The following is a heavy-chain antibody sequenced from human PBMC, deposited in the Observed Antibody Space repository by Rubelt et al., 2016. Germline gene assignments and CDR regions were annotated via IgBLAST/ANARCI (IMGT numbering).Heavy chain of an antibody. J-gene: IGHJ4*02. D-gene: IGHD5-24*01. CDR2: IYHSGST. CDR1: GGSFSGYY. V-gene: IGHV4-34*01. CDR3: ARVGGEGYNDY. Sequence: QVQLQLWGAGLLKPSETLSLTCAVYGGSFSGYYWSWIRQAPGKGLEWIGSIYHSGSTYYTPSLNSRFTMSVDTSKNQFSLKLTSVTAADTAVYYCARVGGEGYNDYWGQGTLVTVSS.